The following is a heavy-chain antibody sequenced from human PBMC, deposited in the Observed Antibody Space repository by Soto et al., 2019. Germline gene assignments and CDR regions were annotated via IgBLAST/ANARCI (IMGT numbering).Heavy chain of an antibody. CDR3: VRERAPFDAFDI. V-gene: IGHV3-33*01. CDR2: IWSNGRNT. CDR1: GLTFSCCG. Sequence: GGSLRLSCAPSGLTFSCCGFHWVRQAPGKGLEWVAVIWSNGRNTYFADSVRGRFTFSRDNSGNTLYLQMNSLRVEDTAIYYCVRERAPFDAFDIWGQGTMVTVSS. J-gene: IGHJ3*02.